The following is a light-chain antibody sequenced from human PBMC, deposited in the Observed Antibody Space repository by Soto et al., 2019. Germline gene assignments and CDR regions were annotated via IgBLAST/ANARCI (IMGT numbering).Light chain of an antibody. Sequence: QNPGTLSLSPGERAILSLMASQSVSNNYLAWYQQKPGQAPRLIIYGASNRATGIPDRFSGSGSGTDFTLTISSLEHEDGAVYYCQTDGSLGTFGQRTKA. J-gene: IGKJ1*01. V-gene: IGKV3-20*01. CDR1: QSVSNNY. CDR2: GAS. CDR3: QTDGSLGT.